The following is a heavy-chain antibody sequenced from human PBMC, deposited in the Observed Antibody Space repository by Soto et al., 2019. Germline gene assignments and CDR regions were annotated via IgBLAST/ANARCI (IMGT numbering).Heavy chain of an antibody. CDR1: GFRFGDHS. J-gene: IGHJ4*02. CDR3: ARLPKGSLVTA. D-gene: IGHD2-21*02. V-gene: IGHV3-48*02. Sequence: LVESGGGLVSPGGSRRLSCVASGFRFGDHSMTWVRQSPGKGLQWIAYISSGSDNIYYAESVRGRFTVSRDNAKNALFLQMNSLRDDDTATYYCARLPKGSLVTAWGQGTRVTVSS. CDR2: ISSGSDNI.